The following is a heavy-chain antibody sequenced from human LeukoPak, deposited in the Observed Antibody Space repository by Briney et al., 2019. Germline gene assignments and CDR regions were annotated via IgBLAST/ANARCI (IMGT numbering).Heavy chain of an antibody. CDR2: IYYSGST. J-gene: IGHJ4*02. CDR3: ARGARFRYSSSWYYFDY. V-gene: IGHV4-59*01. Sequence: SETLSLTCTVSGGSISSYYWSWIRQPPGKGLEWIGYIYYSGSTNYNPSLKSRVTISVDTSKNQFSLKLSSVTAADTAVYYCARGARFRYSSSWYYFDYWGQGTLVTVSS. D-gene: IGHD6-13*01. CDR1: GGSISSYY.